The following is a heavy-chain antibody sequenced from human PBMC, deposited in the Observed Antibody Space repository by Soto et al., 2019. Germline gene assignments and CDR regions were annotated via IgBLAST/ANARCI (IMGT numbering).Heavy chain of an antibody. CDR3: ARSLPGTYGAFDL. Sequence: EVQLVDSGGGLVQPGGSLRLSCAASEFTFRSYWMHWVRQSPGKGLVWVSRISGDGSSTTDADSVRGRLTISRENAKNTVYLQMDSLRAEDTAVYYCARSLPGTYGAFDLWGQGTMVTVSS. V-gene: IGHV3-74*01. D-gene: IGHD1-7*01. J-gene: IGHJ3*01. CDR1: EFTFRSYW. CDR2: ISGDGSST.